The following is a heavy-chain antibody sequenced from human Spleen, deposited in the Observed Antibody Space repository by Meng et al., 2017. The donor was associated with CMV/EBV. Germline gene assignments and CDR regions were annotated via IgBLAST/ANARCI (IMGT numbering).Heavy chain of an antibody. D-gene: IGHD6-13*01. CDR3: ARDSSLYYYGMDV. Sequence: GSLRLSCAVYGGSFSGYQWNWIRQSPGKGLEWIGEINHSGSTHYNPSLTSRVTLSVDKSKNQFSLRLSSVTAADTAVYYCARDSSLYYYGMDVWGQGTTVTVSS. J-gene: IGHJ6*02. CDR2: INHSGST. V-gene: IGHV4-34*01. CDR1: GGSFSGYQ.